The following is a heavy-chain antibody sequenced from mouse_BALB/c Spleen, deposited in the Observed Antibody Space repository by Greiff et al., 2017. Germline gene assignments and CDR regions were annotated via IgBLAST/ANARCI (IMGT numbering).Heavy chain of an antibody. J-gene: IGHJ3*01. Sequence: EVQLQESGAELVKPGASVKLSCTASGFNIKDTYMHWVKQRPEQGLEWIGRIDPANGNTKYDPKFQGKATITADTSSNTAYLQLSSLTSEDTAVYYCARSYDGSPYAYWGQGTLVTVSA. CDR3: ARSYDGSPYAY. V-gene: IGHV14-3*02. D-gene: IGHD2-3*01. CDR2: IDPANGNT. CDR1: GFNIKDTY.